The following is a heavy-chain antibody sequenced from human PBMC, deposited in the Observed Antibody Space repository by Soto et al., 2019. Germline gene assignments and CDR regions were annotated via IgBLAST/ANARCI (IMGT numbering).Heavy chain of an antibody. J-gene: IGHJ5*02. CDR1: GGSFSGHY. CDR3: ARGHSFVVVPTAIRWFAP. CDR2: INDGGST. Sequence: ETLCLSGPISGGSFSGHYWCWIRQPPGKGLEWIGEINDGGSTNYNPSLKSRVTISLDTSKNQFSLNLSSVTAADTALYYSARGHSFVVVPTAIRWFAPWGQGTLVTVYS. D-gene: IGHD2-2*01. V-gene: IGHV4-34*01.